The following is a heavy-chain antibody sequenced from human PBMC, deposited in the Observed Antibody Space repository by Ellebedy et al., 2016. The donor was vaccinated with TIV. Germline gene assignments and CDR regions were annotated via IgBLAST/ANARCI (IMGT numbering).Heavy chain of an antibody. CDR1: GFTFSSCG. Sequence: GESLKISXAASGFTFSSCGMHWVRQAPGKGLEWVAVIWYDGSNKYYADSVKGRFTISRDNSKNTLYLQMYSLRVDDTAVYYCARNEWELIDYWGQGTLVTVSS. CDR2: IWYDGSNK. J-gene: IGHJ4*02. V-gene: IGHV3-33*01. CDR3: ARNEWELIDY. D-gene: IGHD1-26*01.